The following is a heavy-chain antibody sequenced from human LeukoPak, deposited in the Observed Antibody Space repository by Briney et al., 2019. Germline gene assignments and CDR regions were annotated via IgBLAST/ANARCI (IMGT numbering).Heavy chain of an antibody. Sequence: PGGSLRLSCAASGFTFSNYWMTWVRQAPGKGLEWVANIKLDVSETYYVDSVRGRFTISRDNTKNSLYLQMDSLRAEDTAVYYCARKGNAFGFWGQGTVITVSS. D-gene: IGHD3-10*01. CDR3: ARKGNAFGF. CDR2: IKLDVSET. J-gene: IGHJ3*01. CDR1: GFTFSNYW. V-gene: IGHV3-7*01.